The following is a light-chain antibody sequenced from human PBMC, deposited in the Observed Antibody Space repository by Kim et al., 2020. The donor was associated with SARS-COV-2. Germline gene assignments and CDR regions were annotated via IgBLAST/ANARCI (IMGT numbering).Light chain of an antibody. CDR2: AAS. CDR1: QGISSW. J-gene: IGKJ5*01. Sequence: SAAGGDRVTITCRESQGISSWLAWYQQEPGKGPKLLIYAASSLQSGVPSRFSGSGSGTDFTLTISSLQPEDFATYYCQQADSFPTFGQGTRLVIK. V-gene: IGKV1D-12*01. CDR3: QQADSFPT.